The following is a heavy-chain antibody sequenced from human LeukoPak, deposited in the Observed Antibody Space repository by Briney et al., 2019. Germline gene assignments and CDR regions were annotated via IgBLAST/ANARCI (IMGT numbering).Heavy chain of an antibody. CDR3: ATRPIVGALY. J-gene: IGHJ4*02. Sequence: GGSLRLSCAASGFTFSSYAMSWVRQAPGKGLEWASGISGGGGSTYYADSVKGRFTISRDNSKDTLYLQMNSLRAEDTAVYYCATRPIVGALYWGQGTLVTVSS. CDR2: ISGGGGST. CDR1: GFTFSSYA. D-gene: IGHD1-26*01. V-gene: IGHV3-23*01.